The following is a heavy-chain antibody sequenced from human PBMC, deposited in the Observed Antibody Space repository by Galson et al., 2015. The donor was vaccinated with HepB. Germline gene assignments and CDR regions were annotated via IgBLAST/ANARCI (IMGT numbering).Heavy chain of an antibody. V-gene: IGHV1-18*04. Sequence: SVKVSCKASGYTFTSYGISWVRQAPGQGLEWMGWISAYNGNTNYAQKLQGRVTMTTDTSTSTAYMELRSLRSDDTAVCYCARVHIVVVPAAHLNWFDPWVQGTLVTVSS. CDR2: ISAYNGNT. J-gene: IGHJ5*02. D-gene: IGHD2-2*01. CDR3: ARVHIVVVPAAHLNWFDP. CDR1: GYTFTSYG.